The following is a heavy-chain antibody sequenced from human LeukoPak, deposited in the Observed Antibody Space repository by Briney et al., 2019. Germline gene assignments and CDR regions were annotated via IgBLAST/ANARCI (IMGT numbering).Heavy chain of an antibody. J-gene: IGHJ6*02. CDR1: GFPFYSYW. CDR3: ANSQEEAPYGMDV. CDR2: ISYDGSNK. Sequence: GGSLRLSCTASGFPFYSYWMSWVRQTPGKGLEWVAVISYDGSNKYYADSVKGRLTISRDNSKTTLYLPMNSLRAEDTAVYYCANSQEEAPYGMDVWAKGPRSPSP. V-gene: IGHV3-30*18.